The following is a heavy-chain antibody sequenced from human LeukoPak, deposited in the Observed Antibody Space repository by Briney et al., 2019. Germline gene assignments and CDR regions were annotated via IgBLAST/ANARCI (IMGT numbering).Heavy chain of an antibody. J-gene: IGHJ4*03. CDR1: GFXFSSYE. CDR2: ISSSGSTI. Sequence: GGSLRLSCAASGFXFSSYEINWVRQAPAKGLEWVSYISSSGSTIYYADSVKGRFTISRDNAKNSLYLQMNSLRAEDTAVYYCARVPARIAAAGTADYWGQGTTVTVSS. CDR3: ARVPARIAAAGTADY. V-gene: IGHV3-48*03. D-gene: IGHD6-13*01.